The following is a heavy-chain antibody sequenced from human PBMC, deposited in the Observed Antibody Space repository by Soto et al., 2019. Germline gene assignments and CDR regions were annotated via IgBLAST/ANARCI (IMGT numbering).Heavy chain of an antibody. CDR1: GFTFSSYS. Sequence: PGGSLRLSCAASGFTFSSYSMNWVRQAPGKGLEWVSYISSSSSNIYYADSVKGRFTISRDNAKNSLYLQMNSLRAEDTAVYYCARDLYGDPREYFQYWSQGTLVTVSS. CDR2: ISSSSSNI. J-gene: IGHJ1*01. V-gene: IGHV3-48*01. D-gene: IGHD4-17*01. CDR3: ARDLYGDPREYFQY.